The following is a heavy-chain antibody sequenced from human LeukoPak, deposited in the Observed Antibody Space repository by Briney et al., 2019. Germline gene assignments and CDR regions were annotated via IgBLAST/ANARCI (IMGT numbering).Heavy chain of an antibody. CDR3: AMGPHIAARPLDY. CDR1: GFTFSSYG. D-gene: IGHD6-6*01. V-gene: IGHV3-30*02. CDR2: IRYDGSNK. Sequence: GGSLRLSCAASGFTFSSYGMHWVRQAPGKGLEWVAFIRYDGSNKYYADSVKGRFTISRDNSKNTLYLQMNSLRAEDTAVYNCAMGPHIAARPLDYWGQGTLVTVSS. J-gene: IGHJ4*02.